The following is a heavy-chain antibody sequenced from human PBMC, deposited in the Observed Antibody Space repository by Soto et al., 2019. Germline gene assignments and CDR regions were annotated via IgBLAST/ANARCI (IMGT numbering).Heavy chain of an antibody. J-gene: IGHJ4*02. CDR1: GFTFSSYA. V-gene: IGHV3-64*01. CDR2: ISSNGGST. CDR3: ARRDGYNFDY. D-gene: IGHD5-12*01. Sequence: EVQLVESGGGLVQPGGSLRLSCAASGFTFSSYAMHWVRQAPGKGLEYVSAISSNGGSTYYANSVKGRFTISRDNSKKTLYLQMGSLRAEDMAVYYCARRDGYNFDYWGQGTLGTVSS.